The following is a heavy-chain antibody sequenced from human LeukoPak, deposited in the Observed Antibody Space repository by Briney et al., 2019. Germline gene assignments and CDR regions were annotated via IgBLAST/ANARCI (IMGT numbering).Heavy chain of an antibody. D-gene: IGHD2-2*01. CDR3: ARGWGGYCSSTSCYPLYFDY. Sequence: GGSLRLSCAASGFTFSSYAMHWVRQAPGKGLEWVAVISYDGSNKYYADSVKGRFTISRDNSKNTLYLQMNSLRAENTAVYYCARGWGGYCSSTSCYPLYFDYWGQGTLVTVSS. CDR2: ISYDGSNK. CDR1: GFTFSSYA. V-gene: IGHV3-30-3*01. J-gene: IGHJ4*02.